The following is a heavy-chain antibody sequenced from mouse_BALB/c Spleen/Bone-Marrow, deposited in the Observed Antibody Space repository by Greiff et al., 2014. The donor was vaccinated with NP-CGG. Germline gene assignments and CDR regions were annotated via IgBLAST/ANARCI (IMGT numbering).Heavy chain of an antibody. CDR3: ARDRGVQGYAMDY. D-gene: IGHD2-14*01. Sequence: EVKLVESGGGLVKPGGSLKLSCAASGFTFSDYYMYWVRQTREKRLEWVATISDGSTYTYYPDSVKGRFTISRDNAKNNLYLQMSSLKSEDTALYYCARDRGVQGYAMDYWGQGTSVTVSS. J-gene: IGHJ4*01. CDR2: ISDGSTYT. V-gene: IGHV5-4*02. CDR1: GFTFSDYY.